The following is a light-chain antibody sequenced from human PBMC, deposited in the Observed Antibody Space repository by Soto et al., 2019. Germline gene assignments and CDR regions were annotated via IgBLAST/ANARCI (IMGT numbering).Light chain of an antibody. J-gene: IGLJ2*01. Sequence: QSVLTQPPSVSAAPGQKVTISCSGSSSNIGNNFVSWYQQLPGTAPKLLIYDNNKRPSGIPDRFSGSKSGTSATLGITGLQTGHEADYYCGTWDSSLSAGVFGGGTKVTVL. CDR1: SSNIGNNF. V-gene: IGLV1-51*01. CDR2: DNN. CDR3: GTWDSSLSAGV.